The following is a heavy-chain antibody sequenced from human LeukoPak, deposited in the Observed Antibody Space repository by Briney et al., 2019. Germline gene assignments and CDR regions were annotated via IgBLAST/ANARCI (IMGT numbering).Heavy chain of an antibody. CDR1: DGSFSSYY. J-gene: IGHJ4*02. CDR2: IYYSGST. CDR3: ARVDSSSWYGNFDY. Sequence: SETLSLTCAVYDGSFSSYYWGWIRQPPGKGLEWIGSIYYSGSTYYNPSLKSRVTISVDTSKNQFSLKLSSVTAADTAVYYCARVDSSSWYGNFDYWGQGTLVTVSS. V-gene: IGHV4-39*07. D-gene: IGHD6-13*01.